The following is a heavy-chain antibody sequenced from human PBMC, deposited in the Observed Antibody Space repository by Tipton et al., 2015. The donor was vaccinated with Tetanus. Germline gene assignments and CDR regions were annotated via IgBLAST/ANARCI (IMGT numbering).Heavy chain of an antibody. J-gene: IGHJ4*02. D-gene: IGHD4-17*01. CDR3: ARDNGDYGYYFDY. V-gene: IGHV4-59*01. CDR1: GGTITNYY. Sequence: GLVKPSETLSLTCTVSGGTITNYYWSWIRQPPGKRLEWIGYIYSSGSTTYNPSLRSRVAILLHTSRNQFSLRLASVTAADTAVYYCARDNGDYGYYFDYWSQGTLVTASS. CDR2: IYSSGST.